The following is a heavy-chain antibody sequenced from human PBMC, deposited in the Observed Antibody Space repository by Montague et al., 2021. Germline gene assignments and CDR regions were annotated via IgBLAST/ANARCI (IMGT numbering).Heavy chain of an antibody. CDR3: ARDQRFSSGDNWFGP. Sequence: SETLSLTCTVSGGSTSSHYWSWVRQPPGKGLEWIGCVYYRGNMAHNSSLKSRLTMLVDTAKNQVSLKLKSVTAADTAVYYRARDQRFSSGDNWFGPWGQGILVTVSS. CDR2: VYYRGNM. CDR1: GGSTSSHY. D-gene: IGHD3-3*01. J-gene: IGHJ5*02. V-gene: IGHV4-59*11.